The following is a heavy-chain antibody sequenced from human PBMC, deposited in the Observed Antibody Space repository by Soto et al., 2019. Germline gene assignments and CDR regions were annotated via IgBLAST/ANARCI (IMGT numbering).Heavy chain of an antibody. Sequence: ASVKVSCKASGYTFTSYGISWVRQAPGQGLEWMGWISAYNGNTNYAQKLQGRVTMTTDTSTSTAYMELRSLRSDDTAVYYCAREVAGVYYYYGIDVWGQGTTVTVSS. CDR1: GYTFTSYG. V-gene: IGHV1-18*04. CDR2: ISAYNGNT. CDR3: AREVAGVYYYYGIDV. J-gene: IGHJ6*02. D-gene: IGHD6-19*01.